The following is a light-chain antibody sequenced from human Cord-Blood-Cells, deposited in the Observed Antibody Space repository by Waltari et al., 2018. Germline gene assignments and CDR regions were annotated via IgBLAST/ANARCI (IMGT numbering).Light chain of an antibody. CDR1: QSVSRSY. CDR2: GAS. J-gene: IGKJ1*01. Sequence: EIVLTQSPGTLSLSPGKRATLSCRASQSVSRSYLAWYQQKPGQAPRLLIYGASSRATGIPDRFSSSGSGTDLTLTISRLEPEDFAVYYCQQYGSSPWTFGQGTKVEIK. CDR3: QQYGSSPWT. V-gene: IGKV3-20*01.